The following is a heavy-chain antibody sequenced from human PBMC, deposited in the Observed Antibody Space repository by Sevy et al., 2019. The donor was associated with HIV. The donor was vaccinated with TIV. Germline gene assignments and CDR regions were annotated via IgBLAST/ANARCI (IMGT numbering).Heavy chain of an antibody. D-gene: IGHD3-10*01. CDR3: ARDYYGSGSHETYNWFDP. CDR2: SYHSGST. CDR1: GYSISSGYY. V-gene: IGHV4-38-2*02. Sequence: SETLSLTCAVSGYSISSGYYWGWIRQPPGKGLEWIGSSYHSGSTYYNPSLKSRVTISVDTSKNQFSLKLSSVTAADTAVYYCARDYYGSGSHETYNWFDPWGQGTLVTVSS. J-gene: IGHJ5*02.